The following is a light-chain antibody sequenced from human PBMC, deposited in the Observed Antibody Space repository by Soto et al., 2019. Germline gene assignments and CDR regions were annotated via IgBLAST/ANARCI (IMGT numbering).Light chain of an antibody. J-gene: IGLJ2*01. V-gene: IGLV1-51*01. CDR2: DNN. CDR3: GTWDSSLSAVV. CDR1: SSNIGNNY. Sequence: QSALTQPPSVSAAPAQKVTISCSGSSSNIGNNYVSWYQQFPGTAPKLLIYDNNKRPSGIPDRFSGSKSGTSATLGITGLQTGDEADYYCGTWDSSLSAVVFGGGTKVTVL.